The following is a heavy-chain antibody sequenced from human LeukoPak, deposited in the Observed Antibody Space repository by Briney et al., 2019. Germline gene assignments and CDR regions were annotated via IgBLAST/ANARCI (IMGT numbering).Heavy chain of an antibody. V-gene: IGHV1-46*01. J-gene: IGHJ4*02. CDR3: ARDLGSRYYGSGSGYYFDY. CDR1: GYTFTSYY. Sequence: ASVKVSCKASGYTFTSYYMHWVRQAPGQGLEWMGIINPSGGSTSYAQKFQGRVTMTRDTSTSTVYMELSSLRSEDTAVYYCARDLGSRYYGSGSGYYFDYWGQGTPVTVSS. D-gene: IGHD3-10*01. CDR2: INPSGGST.